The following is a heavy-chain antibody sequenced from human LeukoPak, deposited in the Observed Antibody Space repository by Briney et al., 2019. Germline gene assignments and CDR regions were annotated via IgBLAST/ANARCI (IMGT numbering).Heavy chain of an antibody. CDR2: ISGSGGST. CDR1: GFTFSSYA. V-gene: IGHV3-23*01. J-gene: IGHJ4*02. CDR3: AKRGSSWDQSPYYFDY. Sequence: GGSLRLSCAASGFTFSSYAMSWVRQAPGKGLEWVSAISGSGGSTYYADSVKGRFTISRDNSKNTLYLQMNSLRAEDTAVYYCAKRGSSWDQSPYYFDYWGQGTLVTVSS. D-gene: IGHD6-13*01.